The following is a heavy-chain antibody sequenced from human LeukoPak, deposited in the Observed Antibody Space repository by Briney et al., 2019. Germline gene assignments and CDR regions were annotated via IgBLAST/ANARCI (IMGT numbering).Heavy chain of an antibody. D-gene: IGHD3-3*01. J-gene: IGHJ1*01. CDR1: GYTLTELS. V-gene: IGHV1-24*01. Sequence: ASVKVSCKVSGYTLTELSMHWVRQAPGKGLEWMGGFDPEGGETIYAQKFQGRVTMTEDTSTDTAYMELSSLRSEDTAVYYCATKGFYDFWSGYYKYFQHWGQGTLVTVSS. CDR2: FDPEGGET. CDR3: ATKGFYDFWSGYYKYFQH.